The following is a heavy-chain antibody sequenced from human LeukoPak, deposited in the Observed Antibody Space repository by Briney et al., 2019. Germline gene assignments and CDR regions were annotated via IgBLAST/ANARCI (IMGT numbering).Heavy chain of an antibody. Sequence: SETLSLTCTVSGGSISNSGYYWGWIRQPPGKGLEWIGCIYYSGSTYYNPSLKSRVTISVDTSKNQFSLKVSSVTAADTAVYYCARHCSGGSCYSDFDCWGQGTLVTVSS. CDR3: ARHCSGGSCYSDFDC. CDR2: IYYSGST. CDR1: GGSISNSGYY. V-gene: IGHV4-39*01. J-gene: IGHJ4*02. D-gene: IGHD2-15*01.